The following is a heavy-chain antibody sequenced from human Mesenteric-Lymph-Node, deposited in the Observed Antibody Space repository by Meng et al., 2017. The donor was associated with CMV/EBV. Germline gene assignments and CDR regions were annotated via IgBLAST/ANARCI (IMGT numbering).Heavy chain of an antibody. Sequence: GESLKISCAASGFIFSSYWLHWVRQAPGKGLVWVSSIKNDGSFTACADSVKGRFTVSRDNAKNSLYLQMNSLRGDDTAVYYCARDPTTLKYGTDVWGQGTTVTVSS. CDR1: GFIFSSYW. CDR3: ARDPTTLKYGTDV. J-gene: IGHJ6*02. D-gene: IGHD1-14*01. CDR2: IKNDGSFT. V-gene: IGHV3-74*01.